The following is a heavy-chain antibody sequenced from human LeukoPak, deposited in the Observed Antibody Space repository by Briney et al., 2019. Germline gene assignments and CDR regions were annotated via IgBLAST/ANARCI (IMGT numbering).Heavy chain of an antibody. CDR1: GDSMTRYY. V-gene: IGHV4-59*01. Sequence: PSETLSLTCTVSGDSMTRYYWTWIRQSPGKGLEWIGYIYTGTTNYNPSLKSRVTISVDTSKNQVSLKMVSVTAAGTAVYYCRSGGSWPDYWGQGTLVTVSS. CDR3: RSGGSWPDY. CDR2: IYTGTT. J-gene: IGHJ4*02.